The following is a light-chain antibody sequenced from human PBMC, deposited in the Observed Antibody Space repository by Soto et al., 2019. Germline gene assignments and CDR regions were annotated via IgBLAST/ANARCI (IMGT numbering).Light chain of an antibody. CDR3: CSYAGTYKV. J-gene: IGLJ1*01. CDR1: SSDVGAYNY. CDR2: DVT. V-gene: IGLV2-11*01. Sequence: QSALTQPRSVSGSPGQSVTISGTGTSSDVGAYNYVSWYQHHPGKAPKLIIYDVTKRPSGVPDRFSGSKSGNTASLTISGLQADDEADYYCCSYAGTYKVFGTGTKVTVL.